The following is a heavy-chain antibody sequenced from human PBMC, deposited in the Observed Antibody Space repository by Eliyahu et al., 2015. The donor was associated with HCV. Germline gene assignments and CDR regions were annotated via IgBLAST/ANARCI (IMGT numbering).Heavy chain of an antibody. D-gene: IGHD2-2*01. CDR1: GFTVSSXY. Sequence: EVQLVESGGGLVQPGGSLXLSCAAXGFTVSSXYXSXVRQAPGKGLEWVSVIYSGGSTYYADSVKGRFTISRDNSKNTLYLQMNSLRAEDTAVYYCARSYCSSTSGRKLVYYYYGMDVWGQGTTVTVSS. CDR3: ARSYCSSTSGRKLVYYYYGMDV. J-gene: IGHJ6*02. CDR2: IYSGGST. V-gene: IGHV3-66*02.